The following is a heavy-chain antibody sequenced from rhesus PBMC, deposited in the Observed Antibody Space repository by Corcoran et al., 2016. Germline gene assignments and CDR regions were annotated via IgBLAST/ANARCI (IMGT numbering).Heavy chain of an antibody. D-gene: IGHD6S26*01. J-gene: IGHJ4*01. Sequence: QLQLQESGPGLVKPSETLSLTCAVSGGSISGYYWSWIRQPPGKGLEWIGNIDGNIAATTYNPSLKSRVTISKDTSKNQFSLKLSSVTAADTAVYYCARKGSGWSDRFDFWGQGVLVTVSS. CDR1: GGSISGYY. CDR3: ARKGSGWSDRFDF. CDR2: IDGNIAAT. V-gene: IGHV4-81*01.